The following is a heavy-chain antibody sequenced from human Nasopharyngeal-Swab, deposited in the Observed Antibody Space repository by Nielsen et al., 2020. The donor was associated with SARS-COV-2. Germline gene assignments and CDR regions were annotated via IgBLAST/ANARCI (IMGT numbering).Heavy chain of an antibody. Sequence: ASVKVSCKASGYTFTSYDIIWLRQATGQGLEWMGWMNPNSGNTGYAQKFQGRVTMTRNTSISTAYIELSSLRSEDTAVYYCASLKHSSGWYNWFYPWGQGTLVTVSS. CDR1: GYTFTSYD. J-gene: IGHJ5*02. CDR2: MNPNSGNT. D-gene: IGHD6-19*01. CDR3: ASLKHSSGWYNWFYP. V-gene: IGHV1-8*01.